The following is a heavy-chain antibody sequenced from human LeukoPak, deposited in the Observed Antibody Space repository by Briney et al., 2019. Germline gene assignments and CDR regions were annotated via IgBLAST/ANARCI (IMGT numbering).Heavy chain of an antibody. CDR1: GFTFGDYA. CDR3: TRVGHSSGNLEYFDY. CDR2: IRSKAYGGTT. V-gene: IGHV3-49*03. Sequence: QSGGSLRLSCTASGFTFGDYAMSWFRQAPGKGLEWVGFIRSKAYGGTTEYAASVKGRFTISRDDSKSIAYLQMNSLKTEDTAVYYCTRVGHSSGNLEYFDYWGQGTLVTVSS. D-gene: IGHD3-22*01. J-gene: IGHJ4*02.